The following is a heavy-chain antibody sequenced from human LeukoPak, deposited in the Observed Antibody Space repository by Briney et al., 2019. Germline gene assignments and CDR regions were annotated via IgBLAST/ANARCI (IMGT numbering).Heavy chain of an antibody. CDR3: ARWLYYGSGSYFPLYYYYMDV. Sequence: ASVKVSCKASGYSFSGHYMHWVRQAPGQGPEWMGWISAYNGNTNYAQKLQGRVTMTTDTSTSTAYMELRSLRSDDTAVYYCARWLYYGSGSYFPLYYYYMDVWGKGTTVTISS. V-gene: IGHV1-18*04. CDR2: ISAYNGNT. J-gene: IGHJ6*03. D-gene: IGHD3-10*01. CDR1: GYSFSGHY.